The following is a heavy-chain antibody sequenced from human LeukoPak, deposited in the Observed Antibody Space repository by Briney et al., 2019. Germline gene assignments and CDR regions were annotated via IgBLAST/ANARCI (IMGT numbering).Heavy chain of an antibody. V-gene: IGHV3-30-3*01. CDR3: AKGGGYYYDSSGYYYGD. D-gene: IGHD3-22*01. Sequence: PGGSLRLSCAASGFTFSSYAMHWVRQAPGKGLEWVAVISYDGSNKYYADSVKGRFTISRDNSKNTLYLQMNSLRAEDTAVYYCAKGGGYYYDSSGYYYGDWGQGTLVTVSS. CDR2: ISYDGSNK. J-gene: IGHJ4*02. CDR1: GFTFSSYA.